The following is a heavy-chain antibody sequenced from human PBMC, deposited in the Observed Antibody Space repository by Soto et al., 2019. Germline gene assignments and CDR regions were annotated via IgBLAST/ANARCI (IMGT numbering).Heavy chain of an antibody. CDR3: ARDPGGATGFDP. J-gene: IGHJ5*02. V-gene: IGHV1-18*01. D-gene: IGHD3-10*01. Sequence: QVRLVQSGAEVKRPGASVKVSCKTSGYSFTVYGISWVRQAPGQGLEWMGWMSTYTGDTNYARKFRGRVTMTTDISASTASMEVRSLTSDDTAVYYCARDPGGATGFDPWGQGTPVIVST. CDR2: MSTYTGDT. CDR1: GYSFTVYG.